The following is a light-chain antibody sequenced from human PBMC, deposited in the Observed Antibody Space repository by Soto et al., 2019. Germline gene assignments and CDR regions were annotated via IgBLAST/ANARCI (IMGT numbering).Light chain of an antibody. CDR2: ENN. CDR3: AGWDGSLKGFV. J-gene: IGLJ1*01. Sequence: QSVLTQPPSASVAPGQRVTISCSGSASNIGRDPVNWYQQVPGTAPKLLIYENNHRPSGVPDRFSGSKSGTSASLVISGLQSEDEAEYFCAGWDGSLKGFVFGTGTKATVL. V-gene: IGLV1-44*01. CDR1: ASNIGRDP.